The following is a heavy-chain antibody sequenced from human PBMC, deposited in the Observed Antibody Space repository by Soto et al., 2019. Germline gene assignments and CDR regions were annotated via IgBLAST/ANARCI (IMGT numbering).Heavy chain of an antibody. J-gene: IGHJ6*02. CDR1: GGSISGYY. CDR2: IYSDGTT. Sequence: KASETVSLTCTVSGGSISGYYWSWVRQPAGKGLEWVGRIYSDGTTNYSPSLKSRVTMSLDTSKNQFSLHLNSVTAADTAVYYCSRVGCSNSRCYTRGMDVWGQGTTVTVS. D-gene: IGHD2-2*02. V-gene: IGHV4-4*07. CDR3: SRVGCSNSRCYTRGMDV.